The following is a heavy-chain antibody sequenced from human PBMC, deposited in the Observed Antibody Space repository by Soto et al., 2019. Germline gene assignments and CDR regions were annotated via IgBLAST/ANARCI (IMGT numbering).Heavy chain of an antibody. CDR3: ARGPGTMVRGVIFPHYYYYCMDV. CDR1: GYTFTGYY. CDR2: INPNSGGT. V-gene: IGHV1-2*04. Sequence: VASVKVSCKASGYTFTGYYMHWVRQAPGQGLEWMGWINPNSGGTNYAQKFQGWVTMTRDTSISTAYMELSRLRSDDTAVYYCARGPGTMVRGVIFPHYYYYCMDVWGKGTTVTVSS. D-gene: IGHD3-10*01. J-gene: IGHJ6*03.